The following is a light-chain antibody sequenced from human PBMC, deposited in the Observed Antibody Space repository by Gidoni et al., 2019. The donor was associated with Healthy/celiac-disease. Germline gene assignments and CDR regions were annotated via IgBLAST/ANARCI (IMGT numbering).Light chain of an antibody. CDR1: QSISSY. CDR3: QQSNSTPYR. CDR2: AAS. J-gene: IGKJ2*03. V-gene: IGKV1-39*01. Sequence: DIQMTQSPSSLSASVGDRVTITCRASQSISSYLNWYQQKPGKAPKLLIYAASSVQSAVPARCSGSGSGTDFTITISSLQPEDFATYYCQQSNSTPYRFGQGTKLEIK.